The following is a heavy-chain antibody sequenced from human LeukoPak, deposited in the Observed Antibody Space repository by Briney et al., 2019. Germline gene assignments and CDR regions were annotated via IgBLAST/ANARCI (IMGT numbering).Heavy chain of an antibody. D-gene: IGHD6-6*01. V-gene: IGHV4-31*03. CDR3: ARDALATSLYYYGMDV. CDR2: IYYSGST. Sequence: SQTLSLAYTVSGGSIGRGGDYWSWIRQHPGKGLEWIGYIYYSGSTYYNPSLKSRVTISVDTSKNQFSLKLSSVTAADTAVYYCARDALATSLYYYGMDVWGQGTTVTVSS. J-gene: IGHJ6*02. CDR1: GGSIGRGGDY.